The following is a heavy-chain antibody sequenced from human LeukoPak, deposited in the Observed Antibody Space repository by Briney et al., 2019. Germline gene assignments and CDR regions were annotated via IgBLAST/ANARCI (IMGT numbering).Heavy chain of an antibody. J-gene: IGHJ4*02. CDR2: ISSSGSTI. Sequence: GGSLRLSCVASGFTFSDYYMSWIRQAPGKGLEWVPYISSSGSTIYYADSVKGRFTISRDNAKNSLYLQMNSLRAEDTAVYYCARVRSSTSPYFDYWGQGTLVTVSS. CDR1: GFTFSDYY. CDR3: ARVRSSTSPYFDY. V-gene: IGHV3-11*01. D-gene: IGHD2-2*01.